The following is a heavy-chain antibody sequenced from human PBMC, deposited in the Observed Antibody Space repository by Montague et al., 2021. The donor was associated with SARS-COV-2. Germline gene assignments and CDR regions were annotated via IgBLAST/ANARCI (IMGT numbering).Heavy chain of an antibody. CDR2: IHTSGST. D-gene: IGHD3-3*01. CDR3: ASGKYYDFWSGYYSHDYVSGTDV. V-gene: IGHV4-4*07. Sequence: SETRSLTCTVSGGSISSYYWSWIRQSAGKGLEWIGRIHTSGSTDYNPSLNSRVTMSVDTSKNQFSLKLSSVTAADTAVYYCASGKYYDFWSGYYSHDYVSGTDVWGQGTTVTVSS. J-gene: IGHJ6*02. CDR1: GGSISSYY.